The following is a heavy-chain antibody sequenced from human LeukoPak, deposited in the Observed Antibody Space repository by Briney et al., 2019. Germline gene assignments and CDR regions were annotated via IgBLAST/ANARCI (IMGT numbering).Heavy chain of an antibody. CDR1: GGSISSFQ. J-gene: IGHJ4*02. V-gene: IGHV4-59*08. CDR2: IYSSGNI. CDR3: ARHVMEGITRISVFDS. D-gene: IGHD2-15*01. Sequence: SETLSLTCTVSGGSISSFQWSWIRQPPGKGLEWIGYIYSSGNINYNPSLRSRVTMSLDTSKNQFSLKLTPVTAADTAVYYCARHVMEGITRISVFDSWGRGTLVTVSS.